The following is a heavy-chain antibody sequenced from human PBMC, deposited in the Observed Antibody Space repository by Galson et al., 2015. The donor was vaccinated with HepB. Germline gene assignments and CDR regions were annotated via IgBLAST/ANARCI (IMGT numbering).Heavy chain of an antibody. CDR3: ARYCSGGSCYSGFDY. CDR1: GYTFTSYY. CDR2: INPSGGST. D-gene: IGHD2-15*01. Sequence: SVKVSCKASGYTFTSYYMHWVRQAPGQGLEWMGIINPSGGSTSYAQKFQGRVTMTRDTSTSTVYMELSSLRSEDTAVYYCARYCSGGSCYSGFDYWGQGTLVTVSS. V-gene: IGHV1-46*01. J-gene: IGHJ4*02.